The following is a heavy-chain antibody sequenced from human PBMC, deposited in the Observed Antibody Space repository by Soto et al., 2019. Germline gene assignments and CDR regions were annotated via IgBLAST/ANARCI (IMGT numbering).Heavy chain of an antibody. J-gene: IGHJ4*02. V-gene: IGHV4-59*01. CDR1: GGSTSSYY. CDR3: ARIRDDGYSDY. CDR2: IYYSGST. Sequence: SETLSLTCTVSGGSTSSYYWSWIRQPPGKGLEWIAYIYYSGSTNYNPSLKSRVIISVDTSKNQFSLKLNSVTAADTAVYYCARIRDDGYSDYWGQGTLVTVSS.